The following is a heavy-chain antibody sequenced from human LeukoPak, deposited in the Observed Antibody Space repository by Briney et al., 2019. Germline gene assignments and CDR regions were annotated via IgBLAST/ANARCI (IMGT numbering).Heavy chain of an antibody. CDR3: ARDRSLYYYDSSGYGADAFKVAFDI. V-gene: IGHV4-59*01. Sequence: KPSETLSLTCTVSGGSISNYYWSWIRQPPGKGLEWIGYIYYSGSTNYTPSLKSRVTISVDTSKNQFSLKPSSVTAADTAVYYCARDRSLYYYDSSGYGADAFKVAFDIWGQGTMVTVSS. D-gene: IGHD3-22*01. J-gene: IGHJ3*02. CDR2: IYYSGST. CDR1: GGSISNYY.